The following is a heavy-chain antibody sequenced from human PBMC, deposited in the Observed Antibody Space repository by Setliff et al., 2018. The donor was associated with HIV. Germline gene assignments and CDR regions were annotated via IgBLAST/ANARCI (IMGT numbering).Heavy chain of an antibody. Sequence: SETLSLTCTVSGGSISSGGYYWGWIRQHPGKGLEWIGYIYHTGKTYYNPSLQSRIIMSLAMSQNQFSLKLSSVTAADTAVYYCAKEGNSVDNWLDRCGPGTLVTVSS. V-gene: IGHV4-31*03. J-gene: IGHJ5*02. CDR1: GGSISSGGYY. D-gene: IGHD1-26*01. CDR3: AKEGNSVDNWLDR. CDR2: IYHTGKT.